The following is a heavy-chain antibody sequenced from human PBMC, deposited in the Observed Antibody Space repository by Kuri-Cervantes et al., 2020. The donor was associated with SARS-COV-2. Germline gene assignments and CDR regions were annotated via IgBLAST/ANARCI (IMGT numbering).Heavy chain of an antibody. CDR1: GYSISSGYY. Sequence: ESLKISCTVSGYSISSGYYWGWIRQPPGTGLEWIGSIYHSGITYCNPSLKSRVTISVDTSKNQFSLKLSSVTAADTAVYYCAGAAGDQGEYYYYYYMDVWGKGTTVTVSS. CDR3: AGAAGDQGEYYYYYYMDV. D-gene: IGHD7-27*01. CDR2: IYHSGIT. J-gene: IGHJ6*03. V-gene: IGHV4-38-2*02.